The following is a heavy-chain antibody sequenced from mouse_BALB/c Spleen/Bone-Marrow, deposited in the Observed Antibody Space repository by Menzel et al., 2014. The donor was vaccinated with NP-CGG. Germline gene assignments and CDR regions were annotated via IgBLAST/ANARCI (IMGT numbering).Heavy chain of an antibody. Sequence: VQLQQSGAELVRPGVSVKISCKGSGYTFTVYAMHWVKQSHAKSLEWIGVISTYYGDASYNQKFKGKATMTVDKSSSTAYMELARLTSEDSAIYYCARWRYYGSSYVSYYAMDYWGQGTSVTVSS. V-gene: IGHV1S137*01. CDR1: GYTFTVYA. J-gene: IGHJ4*01. CDR3: ARWRYYGSSYVSYYAMDY. CDR2: ISTYYGDA. D-gene: IGHD1-1*01.